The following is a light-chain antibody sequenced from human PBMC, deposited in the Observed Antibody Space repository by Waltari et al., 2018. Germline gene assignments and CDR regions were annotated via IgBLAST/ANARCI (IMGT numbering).Light chain of an antibody. J-gene: IGKJ2*01. CDR1: QSVSSSY. V-gene: IGKV3-20*01. CDR3: QQYGSSPPYT. Sequence: IVLTQSPGTLSLSPGERATLSCRASQSVSSSYLALYQQKPGQAPRLLIYGASSRATGIPDRFSGSGSGTDFTLTISRLEPEDFAVYYCQQYGSSPPYTFGQGTKLEIK. CDR2: GAS.